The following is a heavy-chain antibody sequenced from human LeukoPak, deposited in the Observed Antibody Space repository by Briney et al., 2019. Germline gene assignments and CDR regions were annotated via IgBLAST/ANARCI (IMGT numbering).Heavy chain of an antibody. CDR3: ARTSGTVTTSWFDP. CDR1: GASISSGGYS. CDR2: IYHSGST. D-gene: IGHD4-17*01. V-gene: IGHV4-30-2*01. Sequence: SETLSLTCTVSGASISSGGYSWSWMRQPPGKGLEGIGYIYHSGSTYYNPSLKSRVTISVDRSTNQFSLKLSSVTAADTAVYYCARTSGTVTTSWFDPWGQGTLVTVSS. J-gene: IGHJ5*02.